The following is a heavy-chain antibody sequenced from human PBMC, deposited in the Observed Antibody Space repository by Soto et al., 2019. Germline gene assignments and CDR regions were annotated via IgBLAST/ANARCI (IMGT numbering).Heavy chain of an antibody. D-gene: IGHD6-19*01. Sequence: GGSLRLSCAASGFTFSSYAMSWVRQAPGKGLEWVSAISGSGGSTYYADSVKGRFTISRDNSKNTLYLQMNSLRAEDTAVYYCAKDSSARNYYYYGMDVWGQGTTVTVSS. CDR3: AKDSSARNYYYYGMDV. J-gene: IGHJ6*02. CDR1: GFTFSSYA. CDR2: ISGSGGST. V-gene: IGHV3-23*01.